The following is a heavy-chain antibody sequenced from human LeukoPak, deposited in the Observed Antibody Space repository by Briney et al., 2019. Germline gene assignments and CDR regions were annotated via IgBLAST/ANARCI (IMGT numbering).Heavy chain of an antibody. Sequence: GGSLRLSCAASGFTFSSYGMHWVRQAPGKGLEWVAVIWYDGSNKYYADSVKGRFTIPRDNSKNTLYLQMNSLRAEDTAVYYCARDWGAYYYGSGSYLDYWGQGTLVTVSS. D-gene: IGHD3-10*01. CDR3: ARDWGAYYYGSGSYLDY. CDR1: GFTFSSYG. CDR2: IWYDGSNK. V-gene: IGHV3-33*01. J-gene: IGHJ4*02.